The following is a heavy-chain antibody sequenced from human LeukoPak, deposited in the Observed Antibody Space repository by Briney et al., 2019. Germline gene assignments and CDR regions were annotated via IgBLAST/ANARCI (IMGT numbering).Heavy chain of an antibody. D-gene: IGHD1-1*01. CDR2: IYHTVRT. Sequence: SETLSLTCTVSGYSIDDGYYWGWIRQPPGTGLGWIWSIYHTVRTNYNPSLKRRVTLSLDTSKNHFTLRLNSVTAADTALYYCARHNIAENFFDPWGQGTLVTVSS. J-gene: IGHJ5*02. V-gene: IGHV4-38-2*02. CDR3: ARHNIAENFFDP. CDR1: GYSIDDGYY.